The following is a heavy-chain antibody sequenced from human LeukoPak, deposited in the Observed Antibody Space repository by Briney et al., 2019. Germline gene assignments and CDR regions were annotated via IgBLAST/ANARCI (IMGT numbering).Heavy chain of an antibody. Sequence: PGRSLRLSCAASGFTFSSYGMHWVRQAPGKGLEWVAVISYDGSNKYYADSVKGRFTISRDNSKNTLYLQMNSLRAGDTAVYYCARASGSYSPFDYWGQGTLVTVSS. CDR1: GFTFSSYG. D-gene: IGHD1-26*01. CDR3: ARASGSYSPFDY. J-gene: IGHJ4*02. V-gene: IGHV3-30*03. CDR2: ISYDGSNK.